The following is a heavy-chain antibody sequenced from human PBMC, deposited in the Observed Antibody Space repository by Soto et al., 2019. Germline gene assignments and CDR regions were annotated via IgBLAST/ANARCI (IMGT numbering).Heavy chain of an antibody. CDR1: GGTFSRYP. CDR2: IIPIFGTI. D-gene: IGHD4-4*01. Sequence: ATSVKVTCKASGGTFSRYPIAWVRQAPGHGLEWMGQIIPIFGTISHAQNFQGRITITADESTSTAYMELSSLRSDDMAVYYCARPRTVAATKGYDYWGQGTLVTV. CDR3: ARPRTVAATKGYDY. V-gene: IGHV1-69*13. J-gene: IGHJ4*02.